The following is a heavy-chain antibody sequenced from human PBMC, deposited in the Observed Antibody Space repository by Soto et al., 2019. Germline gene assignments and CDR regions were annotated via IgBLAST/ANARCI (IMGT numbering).Heavy chain of an antibody. Sequence: PGGSLRLSCAASGFTFSSYGMHWVRQAPGKGLEWVAVIWYEGSNKYYADYVKGRFTISRDNSKNTLYLQMNSLRSDDTAVYYCAKEFWSGPFDYWGQGTLVTVSS. D-gene: IGHD3-3*01. CDR2: IWYEGSNK. CDR1: GFTFSSYG. V-gene: IGHV3-33*06. CDR3: AKEFWSGPFDY. J-gene: IGHJ4*02.